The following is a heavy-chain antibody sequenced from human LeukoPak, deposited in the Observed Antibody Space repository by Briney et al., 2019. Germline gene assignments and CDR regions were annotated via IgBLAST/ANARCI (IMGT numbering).Heavy chain of an antibody. V-gene: IGHV3-15*01. CDR3: AKDYGYGDYGGDYFDY. Sequence: GGSLRLSCAASGFTFSNAWMSWVRQAPGKGLEWVGRIKSKTDGGTTDYAAPVKGRFTISRDDSKNTLYLQMNSLRAEDTAVYYCAKDYGYGDYGGDYFDYWGQGTLVTVSS. D-gene: IGHD4-17*01. CDR1: GFTFSNAW. CDR2: IKSKTDGGTT. J-gene: IGHJ4*02.